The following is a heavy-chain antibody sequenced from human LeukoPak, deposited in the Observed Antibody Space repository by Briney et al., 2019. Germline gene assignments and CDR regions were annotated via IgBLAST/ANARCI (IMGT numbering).Heavy chain of an antibody. D-gene: IGHD5-12*01. CDR1: GGSISSYY. Sequence: SETLCDSCTVSGGSISSYYWSWIRQPPGKGLEWIGCIYYSVSTNYNPSLKSRLTISVDTSKNQFSLKLSSVTAADTAVYYCARARESYRRDDAIAIWGQRTMVTVSS. J-gene: IGHJ3*02. V-gene: IGHV4-59*01. CDR2: IYYSVST. CDR3: ARARESYRRDDAIAI.